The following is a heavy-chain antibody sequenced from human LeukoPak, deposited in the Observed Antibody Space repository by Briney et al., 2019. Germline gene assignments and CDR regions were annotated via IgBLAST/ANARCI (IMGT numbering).Heavy chain of an antibody. CDR3: ARGYERTWIDY. D-gene: IGHD1-14*01. CDR2: ISSSSSYI. Sequence: GGSLRLSCAASGFTFSSYSMNWVRQAPGKGLEWVSSISSSSSYIYYADSVKGRFIISRDNAKNSLYLQMNSLRAEDTAVYYCARGYERTWIDYWGQGTLVTVSS. CDR1: GFTFSSYS. V-gene: IGHV3-21*01. J-gene: IGHJ4*02.